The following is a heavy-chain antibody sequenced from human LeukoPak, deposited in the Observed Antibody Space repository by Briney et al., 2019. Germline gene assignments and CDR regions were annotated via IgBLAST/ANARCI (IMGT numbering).Heavy chain of an antibody. CDR3: ARSVPWGNFDY. Sequence: KTSETLSLTCTASGGSISSGSYYWSWIRQPAGKGLEWIGRIYTSGSTNYNPSLKSRVTISVDTSKNQFSLKLSSVTAADTAVYYCARSVPWGNFDYWGQGTLVTVSS. CDR2: IYTSGST. V-gene: IGHV4-61*02. J-gene: IGHJ4*02. D-gene: IGHD3-16*01. CDR1: GGSISSGSYY.